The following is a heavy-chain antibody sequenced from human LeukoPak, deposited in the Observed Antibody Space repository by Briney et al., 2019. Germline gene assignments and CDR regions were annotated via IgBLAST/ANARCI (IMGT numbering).Heavy chain of an antibody. D-gene: IGHD3-16*01. CDR3: ASLPLGGAFDI. CDR2: IQTSGST. CDR1: GGSISGFY. J-gene: IGHJ3*02. Sequence: SETLSLTCTVSGGSISGFYWSWIRQPAGKGLEWIGRIQTSGSTIYNPSLKSRVTMSVDTSKNHFSLRLSSVTAADTAVYYCASLPLGGAFDIWGQGTMVTVSS. V-gene: IGHV4-4*07.